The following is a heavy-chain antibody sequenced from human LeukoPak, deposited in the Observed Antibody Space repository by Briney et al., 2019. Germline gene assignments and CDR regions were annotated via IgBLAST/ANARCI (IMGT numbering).Heavy chain of an antibody. Sequence: ASVKLSCTASGYTFTSYGISWVRQAPGQGLEWMGWISAYNGNTNYAETLQGRVTMTTDTSTSTAYMELRSLRSDDTAVYYCARHLSSSWFDYWGQGTLVTVSS. CDR1: GYTFTSYG. J-gene: IGHJ4*02. CDR3: ARHLSSSWFDY. D-gene: IGHD6-13*01. CDR2: ISAYNGNT. V-gene: IGHV1-18*01.